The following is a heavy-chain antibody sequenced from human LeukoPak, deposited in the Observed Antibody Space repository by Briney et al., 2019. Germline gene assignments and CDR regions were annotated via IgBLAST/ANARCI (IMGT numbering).Heavy chain of an antibody. J-gene: IGHJ4*02. V-gene: IGHV4-59*01. CDR2: IYYTGST. CDR3: ARVGYNSGWHLDY. CDR1: GGSISNYY. D-gene: IGHD6-19*01. Sequence: SETLSLTCTVSGGSISNYYWSWIRQPPGKGLEWIGYIYYTGSTNYNPSLKSRVTISVDTSKNQFSLKLTSVTAADTAVYYCARVGYNSGWHLDYWGQGTLVTVSS.